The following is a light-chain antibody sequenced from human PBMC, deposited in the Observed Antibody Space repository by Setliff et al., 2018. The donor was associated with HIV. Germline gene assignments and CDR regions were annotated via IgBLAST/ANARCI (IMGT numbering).Light chain of an antibody. Sequence: SVLTQPPSASGTPGQRVTISCSGSSSNIGKNYVYWYQQVPGTAPKVLIHMDDQRPSGVPDRFSGAKSGTSASLAISGLRSEDEADYYCATWDDSLSVLLFGTGTKVTVL. CDR1: SSNIGKNY. CDR3: ATWDDSLSVLL. CDR2: MDD. V-gene: IGLV1-47*01. J-gene: IGLJ1*01.